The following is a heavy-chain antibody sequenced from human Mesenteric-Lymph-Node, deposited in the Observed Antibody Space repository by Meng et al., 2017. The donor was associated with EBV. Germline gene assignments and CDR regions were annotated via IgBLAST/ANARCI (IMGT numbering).Heavy chain of an antibody. D-gene: IGHD4-11*01. J-gene: IGHJ5*02. Sequence: QVQMKESGPVLVKPSETLSLPCNVSGDSVRSGNNYWSWIRQSPGRGLEWIGNIYFTGSTFYNPALKSRVTISGDTSKNQFSLKLTSVTAADTAVYYCAREGTTVTRWFDPWGPGTLVTVSS. CDR3: AREGTTVTRWFDP. CDR2: IYFTGST. CDR1: GDSVRSGNNY. V-gene: IGHV4-61*01.